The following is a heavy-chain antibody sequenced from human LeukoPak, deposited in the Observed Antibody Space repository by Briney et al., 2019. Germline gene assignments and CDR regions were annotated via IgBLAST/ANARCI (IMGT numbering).Heavy chain of an antibody. Sequence: SQTLSLTCAVYGGSFSGYYWSWIRQPPGKGLEWIGEINHSGSTNYNPSLKSRVTISVDTSKNQFSLKLSSVTAADTAVYYCARGLSAIVYWGQGTLVTVSS. J-gene: IGHJ4*02. V-gene: IGHV4-34*01. CDR3: ARGLSAIVY. CDR1: GGSFSGYY. D-gene: IGHD2-15*01. CDR2: INHSGST.